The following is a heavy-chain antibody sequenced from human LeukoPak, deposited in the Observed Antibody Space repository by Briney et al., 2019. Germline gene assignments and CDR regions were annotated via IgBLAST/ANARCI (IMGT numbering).Heavy chain of an antibody. Sequence: SETLSLTCTVSGGSISSSSYYWGWIRQPPGKGLEWIGSIYYSGSTYYSPSLKSRVTISVDTSNNQFSLKLSSVTAADTAVYYCARENGDSSVGFDFWGQGTLVTVSS. CDR3: ARENGDSSVGFDF. CDR1: GGSISSSSYY. V-gene: IGHV4-39*07. CDR2: IYYSGST. J-gene: IGHJ4*02. D-gene: IGHD3-22*01.